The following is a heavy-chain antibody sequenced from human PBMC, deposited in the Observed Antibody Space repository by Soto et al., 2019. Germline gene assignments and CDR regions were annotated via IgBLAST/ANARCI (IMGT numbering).Heavy chain of an antibody. CDR3: ARVVLGNNWFVP. D-gene: IGHD3-16*01. Sequence: GASVKVSCKASGGTFSSYAISWVRQAPGQGLEWMGGIIPIFGTANYAQKFQGRVTITADESTSTAYMELSSLRSEDTAVYYCARVVLGNNWFVPWGQGTLVTVSS. CDR2: IIPIFGTA. V-gene: IGHV1-69*13. CDR1: GGTFSSYA. J-gene: IGHJ5*02.